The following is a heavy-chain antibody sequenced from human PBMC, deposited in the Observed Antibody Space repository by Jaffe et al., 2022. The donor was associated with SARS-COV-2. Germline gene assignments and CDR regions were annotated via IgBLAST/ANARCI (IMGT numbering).Heavy chain of an antibody. Sequence: QVQLQESGPRLVKPSETLSLTCTVSGGSMNSFYWGWIRQPPGKGLEWIGYIYYRGSTNYNPSLKSRITMSVDTSKNQFSLNLRSVTAADTAVYYCARLHPRTVTLPSPWFDPWGQGTLVTVSS. J-gene: IGHJ5*02. CDR3: ARLHPRTVTLPSPWFDP. V-gene: IGHV4-59*08. CDR2: IYYRGST. D-gene: IGHD4-17*01. CDR1: GGSMNSFY.